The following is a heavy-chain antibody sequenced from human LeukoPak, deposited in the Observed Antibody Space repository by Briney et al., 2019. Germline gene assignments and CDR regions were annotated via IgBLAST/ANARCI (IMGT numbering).Heavy chain of an antibody. Sequence: ASVKVSCKASGYTFTSYAMNWVRQAPGQGLEWMGWINTNTGDPTYAQGFTGRFVFSLDTSVSTAYLQISSLKAEDTAVYYCARRSVAATPRDIVYQYYSMDVWGKGTTVTVSS. J-gene: IGHJ6*03. CDR1: GYTFTSYA. CDR3: ARRSVAATPRDIVYQYYSMDV. CDR2: INTNTGDP. V-gene: IGHV7-4-1*02. D-gene: IGHD2-15*01.